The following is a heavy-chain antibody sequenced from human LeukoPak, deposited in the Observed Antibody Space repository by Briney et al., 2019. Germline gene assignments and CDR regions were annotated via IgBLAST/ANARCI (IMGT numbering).Heavy chain of an antibody. Sequence: PSETLSLTCTVSGGSISSYYWSWIRQPPGKGLEWIRYIYHSGSTNYNPSLKSRVTISVDTSKNQFSLRLSSVTAADTAVYYCARVLEGSSGQHWYFDLWGRGTLVTVSS. V-gene: IGHV4-59*12. D-gene: IGHD6-19*01. CDR2: IYHSGST. CDR1: GGSISSYY. CDR3: ARVLEGSSGQHWYFDL. J-gene: IGHJ2*01.